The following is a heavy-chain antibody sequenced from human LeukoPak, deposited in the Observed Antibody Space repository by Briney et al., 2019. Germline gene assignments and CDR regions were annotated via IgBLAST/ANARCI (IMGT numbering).Heavy chain of an antibody. CDR3: ARDSRFYFFDMGMTTVSSMDV. Sequence: GGSLRLSCAASGFTFSSYSMNWVRQAPGKGLEWVSYISSSSSTIYYADSVKGRFTISRDNAKNSLYLQMNSLRAEDTAVYYCARDSRFYFFDMGMTTVSSMDVWGKGTTVTVSS. CDR1: GFTFSSYS. CDR2: ISSSSSTI. V-gene: IGHV3-48*01. J-gene: IGHJ6*03. D-gene: IGHD4-11*01.